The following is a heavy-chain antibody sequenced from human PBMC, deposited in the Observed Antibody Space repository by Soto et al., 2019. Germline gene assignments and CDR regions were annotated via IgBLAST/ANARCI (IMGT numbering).Heavy chain of an antibody. CDR3: AKSNWFDP. J-gene: IGHJ5*02. V-gene: IGHV3-74*01. CDR2: IDSDGSST. CDR1: RLTVTSYA. Sequence: LRLSCASARLTVTSYAITWVSQAPGKGLVWVSRIDSDGSSTSYADSVKGRFTISRDNAKNTLYLQMNSLRAEDTAVYYCAKSNWFDPWGQGSLVTVSS.